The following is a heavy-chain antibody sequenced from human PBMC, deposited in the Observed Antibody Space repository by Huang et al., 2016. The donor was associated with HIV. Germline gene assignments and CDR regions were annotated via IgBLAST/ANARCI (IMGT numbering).Heavy chain of an antibody. J-gene: IGHJ4*02. CDR3: AKDREDSAYQLDY. V-gene: IGHV3-30*18. D-gene: IGHD5-12*01. Sequence: QVQLVESGGGVVQPGRSLRLSCAASGFTFSNYCVHWVRQAPGKGLEWVAAMSYDGSYQYESDSVKGRFTISRDDSQNTLYLQMSSLRAEDTAVYFCAKDREDSAYQLDYWGQGTRVTVSS. CDR2: MSYDGSYQ. CDR1: GFTFSNYC.